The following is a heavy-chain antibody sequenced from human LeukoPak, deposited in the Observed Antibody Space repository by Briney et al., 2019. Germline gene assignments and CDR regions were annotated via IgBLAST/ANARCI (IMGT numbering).Heavy chain of an antibody. Sequence: GASVKVSCKASGYTFTGYYMHWVRQAPGQGLEWTGWINPNSGGTNYAQKFQGRVTMTRDTSISTAYMELSRLRSDDTAVYYCARVPDIVVVPAAIWFDPWGQGTLVTVSS. J-gene: IGHJ5*02. D-gene: IGHD2-2*01. CDR2: INPNSGGT. CDR1: GYTFTGYY. CDR3: ARVPDIVVVPAAIWFDP. V-gene: IGHV1-2*02.